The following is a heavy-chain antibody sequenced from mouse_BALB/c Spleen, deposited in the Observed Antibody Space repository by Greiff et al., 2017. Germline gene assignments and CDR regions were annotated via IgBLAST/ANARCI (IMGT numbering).Heavy chain of an antibody. CDR1: GYSITSGYY. J-gene: IGHJ4*01. CDR2: ISYDGSN. CDR3: AREKGYAMDY. Sequence: EVQLVESGPGLVKPSQSLSLTCSVTGYSITSGYYWNWIRQFPGNKLEWMGYISYDGSNNYNPSLKNRISITRDTSKNQFFLKLNSVTTEDTATYYCAREKGYAMDYWGQGTSVTVSS. V-gene: IGHV3-6*02.